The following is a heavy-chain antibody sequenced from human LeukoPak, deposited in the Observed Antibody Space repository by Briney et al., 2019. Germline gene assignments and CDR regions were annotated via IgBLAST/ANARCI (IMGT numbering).Heavy chain of an antibody. D-gene: IGHD3-16*01. Sequence: PSETLSLTCTVSGASISSYYWTWIRQPPGKGREWIGNMYYSGSTNCNTSLKSRANISVDTSENQFSLKLNSVTAADTAVYYCARHRYAHDHWGQGTLVTVSS. J-gene: IGHJ4*02. CDR3: ARHRYAHDH. V-gene: IGHV4-59*08. CDR1: GASISSYY. CDR2: MYYSGST.